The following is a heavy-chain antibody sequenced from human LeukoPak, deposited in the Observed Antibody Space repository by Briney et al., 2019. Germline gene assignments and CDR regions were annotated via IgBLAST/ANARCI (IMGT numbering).Heavy chain of an antibody. J-gene: IGHJ4*02. CDR2: ISSSSSYI. CDR3: ARLMAGKNDN. D-gene: IGHD3-22*01. V-gene: IGHV3-21*01. Sequence: GGSLRLSCAASGFTFSSYSMNWVRQAPGKGLEWVSSISSSSSYIYYADSVKGRFTISRDSAKNSLYLQMDSLRAEDTAVYYCARLMAGKNDNWGQGTLVTVSS. CDR1: GFTFSSYS.